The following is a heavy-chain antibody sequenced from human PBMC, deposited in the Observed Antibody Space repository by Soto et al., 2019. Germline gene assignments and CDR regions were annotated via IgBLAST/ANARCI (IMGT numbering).Heavy chain of an antibody. V-gene: IGHV3-30*09. D-gene: IGHD3-22*01. CDR3: ARRAWDSYYAIDV. Sequence: ESGGGEVQPGRSLRLTCAASGFKYPDFALHWVRQAPGKGLEWVAIISYDGSDKYYADSVKGRFVISRDNPKNTLYLEMNSLRPEDTAVYFCARRAWDSYYAIDVWGQGTTVTVFS. CDR2: ISYDGSDK. J-gene: IGHJ6*02. CDR1: GFKYPDFA.